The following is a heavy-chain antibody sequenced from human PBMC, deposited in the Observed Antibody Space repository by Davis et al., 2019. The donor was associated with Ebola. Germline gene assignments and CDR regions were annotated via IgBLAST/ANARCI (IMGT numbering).Heavy chain of an antibody. D-gene: IGHD2-21*02. Sequence: MPSETLSLTCTVSGGSISRSSHHWGWIRQSPGKGLEWIGRVYSSGSTHYNPSLESRLTISVDTSKNQFSLKLRFVTAADTAVYYCARQGPSRVTAIFNWFDPWGQGTLVTVSS. CDR1: GGSISRSSHH. CDR3: ARQGPSRVTAIFNWFDP. V-gene: IGHV4-39*01. CDR2: VYSSGST. J-gene: IGHJ5*02.